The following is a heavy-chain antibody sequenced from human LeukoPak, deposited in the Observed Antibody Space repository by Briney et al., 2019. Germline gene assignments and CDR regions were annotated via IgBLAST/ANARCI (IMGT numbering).Heavy chain of an antibody. CDR3: ARHQLIDWSPAVDY. CDR1: GGSISSSSYY. D-gene: IGHD3-9*01. V-gene: IGHV4-39*01. J-gene: IGHJ4*02. Sequence: SETLSLTCTVSGGSISSSSYYWGWIRQPPGKGLEWIGSIYNSVSTYYNPSLKSRVTISVDTSKNQFSLKLSSVTAADTAVYYCARHQLIDWSPAVDYWGQGTLVTVSS. CDR2: IYNSVST.